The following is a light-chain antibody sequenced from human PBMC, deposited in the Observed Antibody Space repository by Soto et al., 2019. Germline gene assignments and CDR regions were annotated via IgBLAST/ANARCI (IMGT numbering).Light chain of an antibody. CDR1: SSDVGGHNY. V-gene: IGLV2-11*01. CDR3: CSYADTYTYV. CDR2: DVS. Sequence: QSALTQPRSVSGSPGQSVTISCTGTSSDVGGHNYVSWYQQHPGKAPRLMIYDVSKRPSGVPHRFSGSKSGNTASLTISGLQAEDEADYYCCSYADTYTYVFGTGTQLTVL. J-gene: IGLJ1*01.